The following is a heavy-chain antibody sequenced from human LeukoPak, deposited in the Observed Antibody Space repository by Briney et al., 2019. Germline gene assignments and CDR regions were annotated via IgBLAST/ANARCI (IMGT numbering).Heavy chain of an antibody. CDR2: ISYDGAVK. CDR3: TRDLSENYSIDY. V-gene: IGHV3-30-3*01. Sequence: GGSLRLSCSASGFAFRSYAIHWVRQAPGKGLEWVTFISYDGAVKYYADSVKGRFTISRDNSKNTLYLQMNSLRAEDTAVYYCTRDLSENYSIDYWGQGTLVTVSS. D-gene: IGHD2-21*01. J-gene: IGHJ4*02. CDR1: GFAFRSYA.